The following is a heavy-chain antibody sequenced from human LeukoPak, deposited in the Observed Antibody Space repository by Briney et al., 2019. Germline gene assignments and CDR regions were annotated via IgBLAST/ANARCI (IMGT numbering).Heavy chain of an antibody. Sequence: PSQTLSLTCAVSGGSISSGGYSWSWIRQPPGKGLEWIGYIYHSGSTYYNPSLKSRVTISVDRSKNQFSLKLSSVTAADTAVYYCARSHGLSDFWSGYPNWFDPWGQGTLVTVSS. CDR3: ARSHGLSDFWSGYPNWFDP. V-gene: IGHV4-30-2*01. CDR1: GGSISSGGYS. CDR2: IYHSGST. J-gene: IGHJ5*02. D-gene: IGHD3-3*01.